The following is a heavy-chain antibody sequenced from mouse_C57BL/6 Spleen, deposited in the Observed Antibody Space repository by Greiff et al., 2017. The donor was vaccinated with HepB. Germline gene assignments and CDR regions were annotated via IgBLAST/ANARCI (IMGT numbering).Heavy chain of an antibody. CDR2: ISNLAYSI. CDR1: GFTFSDYG. J-gene: IGHJ4*01. Sequence: EVKLVESGGGLVQPGGSLKLSCAASGFTFSDYGMAWVRQAPRKGPEWVAFISNLAYSIYYADTVTGRFTISRENAKNTLYLEMSSLRSEDTAMYYCARQPGSSYDYAMDYWGQGTSVTVSS. D-gene: IGHD1-1*01. V-gene: IGHV5-15*01. CDR3: ARQPGSSYDYAMDY.